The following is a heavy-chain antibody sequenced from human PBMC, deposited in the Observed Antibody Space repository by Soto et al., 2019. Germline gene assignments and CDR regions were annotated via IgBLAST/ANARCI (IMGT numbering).Heavy chain of an antibody. CDR3: AKVRGMITFGGVIAPNFHY. Sequence: GGSLRLSFAASGFTFSSYAMNWVRQAPGKGLEWVSGISAGGSSTYYADSVKGRFTISRDNSKNTLYLQMHSLRTDDTAVYYCAKVRGMITFGGVIAPNFHYWGQGTLVTVSS. CDR1: GFTFSSYA. D-gene: IGHD3-16*02. V-gene: IGHV3-23*01. J-gene: IGHJ4*01. CDR2: ISAGGSST.